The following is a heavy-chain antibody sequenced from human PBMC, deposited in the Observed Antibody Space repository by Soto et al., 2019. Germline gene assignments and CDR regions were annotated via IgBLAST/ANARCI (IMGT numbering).Heavy chain of an antibody. V-gene: IGHV1-69*06. D-gene: IGHD6-25*01. CDR2: IIPIFGTA. J-gene: IGHJ6*02. Sequence: QVQLVQSGAEVKKPGSSVKVSCKASGGTFSSYAISWVRQAPGQGLEWVGGIIPIFGTANYAQKFQGRVRLPADKSTSTADRELSSLRSEETVVYYCARGSEGFYGGMDVWGQGTTVTVSS. CDR3: ARGSEGFYGGMDV. CDR1: GGTFSSYA.